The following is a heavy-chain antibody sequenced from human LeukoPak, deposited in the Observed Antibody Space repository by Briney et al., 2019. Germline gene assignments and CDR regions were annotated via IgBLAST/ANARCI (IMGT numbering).Heavy chain of an antibody. CDR2: IDLGGTP. Sequence: GGSLRLSCAASVYTFSSYWMYWVRHVPRRGLVWVSRIDLGGTPTYADSVRGRFTMSRDNAKNTVDLQMSSLRAEDTAVYYCVTGYPAMDLGYWGQGTLVTVSS. V-gene: IGHV3-74*01. CDR1: VYTFSSYW. D-gene: IGHD5-18*01. J-gene: IGHJ4*02. CDR3: VTGYPAMDLGY.